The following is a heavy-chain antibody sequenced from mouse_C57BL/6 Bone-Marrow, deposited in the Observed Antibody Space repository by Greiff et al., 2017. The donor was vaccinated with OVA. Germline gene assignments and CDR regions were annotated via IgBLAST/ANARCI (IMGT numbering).Heavy chain of an antibody. CDR2: INPNNGGT. V-gene: IGHV1-18*01. CDR1: GYTFTDYN. D-gene: IGHD1-1*01. CDR3: ARTPITTVVATYYYFDY. Sequence: VHVKQSGPELVKPGASVKIPCKASGYTFTDYNMDWVKQSHGKSLEWIGDINPNNGGTIYNQKFKGKATLTVDKSSSTAYMELRSLTSEDTAVYYCARTPITTVVATYYYFDYWGQGTTLTVSS. J-gene: IGHJ2*01.